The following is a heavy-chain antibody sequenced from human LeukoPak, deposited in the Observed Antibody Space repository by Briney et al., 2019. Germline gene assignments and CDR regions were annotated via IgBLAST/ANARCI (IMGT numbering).Heavy chain of an antibody. D-gene: IGHD4-17*01. CDR2: ISYDGSNK. J-gene: IGHJ4*02. Sequence: GGSLRLSCAASGFTFSSYGMHWVRQAPGKGLEWVAVISYDGSNKYYADSVKGRFTISRDNSKNTLYLQMNSLRAEDTAVYYCARVPRDYGDYLDYWGQGTLVTVSS. CDR1: GFTFSSYG. V-gene: IGHV3-30*03. CDR3: ARVPRDYGDYLDY.